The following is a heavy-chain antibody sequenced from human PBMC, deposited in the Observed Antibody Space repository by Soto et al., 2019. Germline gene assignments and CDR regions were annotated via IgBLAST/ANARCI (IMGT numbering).Heavy chain of an antibody. CDR1: GGSISSSSYY. J-gene: IGHJ5*02. Sequence: QLQLQESGPGLVKPSETLSLTCTVSGGSISSSSYYWGWIRQPPGKGLEWIGSIYYSGSTYYNPSLKSRVTISVDTSKNQFSLKLSSVTAADTAVYYCARHRVPAARRDSGWFEFWRAFDPWGQGTLVTVSS. CDR2: IYYSGST. D-gene: IGHD2-2*01. CDR3: ARHRVPAARRDSGWFEFWRAFDP. V-gene: IGHV4-39*01.